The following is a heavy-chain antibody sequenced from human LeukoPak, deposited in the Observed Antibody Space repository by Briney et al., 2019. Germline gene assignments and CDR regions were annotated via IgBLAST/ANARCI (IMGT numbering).Heavy chain of an antibody. CDR1: GFTFSSYG. J-gene: IGHJ4*02. D-gene: IGHD3-22*01. V-gene: IGHV3-33*01. Sequence: GGSLRLSCAASGFTFSSYGMHWVRQAPGKGLEWVAVVWYDGSKKYSADSVKGRITISRDDSKNTLYLQMNSLRAEDTAVYYCARGVGYYDSSGTIDYWGQGTLVTISS. CDR2: VWYDGSKK. CDR3: ARGVGYYDSSGTIDY.